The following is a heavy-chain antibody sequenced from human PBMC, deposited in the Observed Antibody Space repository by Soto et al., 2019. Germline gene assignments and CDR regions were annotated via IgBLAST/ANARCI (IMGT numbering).Heavy chain of an antibody. CDR1: VFTFSTYW. V-gene: IGHV3-7*03. Sequence: PRGALLICCSSSVFTFSTYWMSWVRQAPGKGLDWVDNIKQDGSEKYYVDSVKGRFTISRDNAKNSLYLQMNSLRAEDTAVYYCARDSIGYCTSTSCHWSEDYWGQGTMVTVSS. D-gene: IGHD2-2*01. CDR2: IKQDGSEK. CDR3: ARDSIGYCTSTSCHWSEDY. J-gene: IGHJ4*02.